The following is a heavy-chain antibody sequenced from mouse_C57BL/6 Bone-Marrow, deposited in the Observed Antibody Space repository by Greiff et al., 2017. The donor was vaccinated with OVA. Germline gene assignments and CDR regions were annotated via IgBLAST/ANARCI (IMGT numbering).Heavy chain of an antibody. V-gene: IGHV5-9-1*02. CDR1: GFTFSSYA. D-gene: IGHD1-1*01. CDR3: TRGEFITTAVEGWFAY. CDR2: ISSGGDYI. Sequence: EVQVVESGEGLVKPGGSLKLSCAASGFTFSSYAMSWVRQTPEKRLEWVAYISSGGDYIYYADTVKGRFTISRDNARNTLYLQMSSLKSEDTAIYYCTRGEFITTAVEGWFAYWGQGTLVTVSA. J-gene: IGHJ3*01.